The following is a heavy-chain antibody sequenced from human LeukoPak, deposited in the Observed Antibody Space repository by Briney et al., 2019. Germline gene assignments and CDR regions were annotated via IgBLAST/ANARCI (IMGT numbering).Heavy chain of an antibody. V-gene: IGHV1-2*02. D-gene: IGHD1-20*01. Sequence: ASVKVSFKASGYTFTGYYMHWVRQAPGQGLEWMGWINPNSGGTNYAQKFQGRVTMTRDTSISTAYMELSRLRSDDTAVYYCARGRTGRITGTLRFRFDPWGQGTLVTVSS. CDR1: GYTFTGYY. CDR2: INPNSGGT. J-gene: IGHJ5*02. CDR3: ARGRTGRITGTLRFRFDP.